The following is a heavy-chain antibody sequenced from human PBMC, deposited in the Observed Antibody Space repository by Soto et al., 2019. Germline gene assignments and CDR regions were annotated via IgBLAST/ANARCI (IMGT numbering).Heavy chain of an antibody. CDR3: AREKEVPMDV. CDR2: IWYDGSNK. Sequence: LRLSCAASGFTFSSYGMHWVRQAPDKGLEWVAVIWYDGSNKYYADSVKGRSTISRDNSKNTLYLQMNSLRAEDTAVYYCAREKEVPMDVWGQGTTVTVSS. V-gene: IGHV3-33*01. J-gene: IGHJ6*02. CDR1: GFTFSSYG.